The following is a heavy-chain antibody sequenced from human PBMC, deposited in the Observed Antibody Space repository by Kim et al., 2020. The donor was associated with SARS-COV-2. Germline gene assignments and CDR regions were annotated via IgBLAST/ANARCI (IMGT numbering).Heavy chain of an antibody. CDR3: ARGHMTFDC. J-gene: IGHJ4*02. Sequence: GGSLRLSCAASGFSFSNYWMHWVRQAPGKGLVWVSRLNTDGSSASYADSVKGRFTVSRDNAKNTLYLQMNSLRAEDTAVYYCARGHMTFDCWGQGTLVTVSS. CDR1: GFSFSNYW. V-gene: IGHV3-74*01. CDR2: LNTDGSSA. D-gene: IGHD2-21*01.